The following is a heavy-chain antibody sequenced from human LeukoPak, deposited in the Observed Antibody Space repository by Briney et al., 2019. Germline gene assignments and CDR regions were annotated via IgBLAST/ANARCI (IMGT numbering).Heavy chain of an antibody. CDR1: GYTFTSYG. CDR3: ARAYYDSTDYYYYGMDV. V-gene: IGHV1-18*01. Sequence: GASVKVSCKASGYTFTSYGISWVRQAPGQGLEWMGWINAYNGNTNYAQKLQGRVTMTTDTSTSTAYMELRSLGSDDTAVYYCARAYYDSTDYYYYGMDVWGQGTTVTVSS. D-gene: IGHD3-22*01. J-gene: IGHJ6*02. CDR2: INAYNGNT.